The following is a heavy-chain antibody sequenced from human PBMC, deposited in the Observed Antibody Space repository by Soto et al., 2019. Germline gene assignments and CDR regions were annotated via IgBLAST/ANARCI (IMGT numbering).Heavy chain of an antibody. CDR2: ISYDGSNK. CDR1: GFTFSSYG. D-gene: IGHD6-6*01. V-gene: IGHV3-30*03. J-gene: IGHJ4*02. Sequence: QVQLVESGGGVVQPGRSLRLSCAASGFTFSSYGMHWVRQAPGKGLEWVAVISYDGSNKNYADSVKGRFTISRDNSKNTLYLQMNSLRAEDTAVYYCALEYSSSLGYWGQGTLVTVSS. CDR3: ALEYSSSLGY.